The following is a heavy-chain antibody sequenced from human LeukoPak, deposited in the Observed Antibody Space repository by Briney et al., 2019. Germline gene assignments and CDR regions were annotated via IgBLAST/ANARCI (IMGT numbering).Heavy chain of an antibody. CDR2: LTGGGGGT. CDR1: GFTFSTYA. J-gene: IGHJ4*02. V-gene: IGHV3-23*01. CDR3: AKDNGAVTGTFDY. Sequence: GGSLRLSCAASGFTFSTYAMSWVRQAPGKGLEWVSGLTGGGGGTSYADSVKGRFTISRDNSKNTLYLQMNSLRAEDTAVYYGAKDNGAVTGTFDYWGQETLVTVS. D-gene: IGHD1-14*01.